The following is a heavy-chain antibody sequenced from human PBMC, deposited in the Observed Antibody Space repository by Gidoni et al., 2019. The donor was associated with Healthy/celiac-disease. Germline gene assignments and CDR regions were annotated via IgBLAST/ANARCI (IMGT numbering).Heavy chain of an antibody. Sequence: QVQLVQSGAEVKKPGASVKVSCKASGYTFTSYYMHWVRQAPGQGLEWMGIINPSGGSTSYAQKFQGRVTMTRDTSTSTVYMELSSLRSEDTAVYYCARGGVAVAGTSDPLGYWGQGTLVTVSS. CDR3: ARGGVAVAGTSDPLGY. CDR2: INPSGGST. D-gene: IGHD6-19*01. CDR1: GYTFTSYY. V-gene: IGHV1-46*03. J-gene: IGHJ4*02.